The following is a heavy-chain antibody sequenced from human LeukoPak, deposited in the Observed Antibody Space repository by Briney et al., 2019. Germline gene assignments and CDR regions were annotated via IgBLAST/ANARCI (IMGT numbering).Heavy chain of an antibody. CDR2: INPNNGDT. J-gene: IGHJ4*02. V-gene: IGHV1-2*06. Sequence: ASVKVSCKASGYTFTDYYMHWVRQAPGQGLEWMGRINPNNGDTSYAQKFQGRVTMTRDTSISTAYMELSSLRSDDTAVYYCARGRNIAVGGTSLVAHWGQGTLVTVSS. D-gene: IGHD6-13*01. CDR3: ARGRNIAVGGTSLVAH. CDR1: GYTFTDYY.